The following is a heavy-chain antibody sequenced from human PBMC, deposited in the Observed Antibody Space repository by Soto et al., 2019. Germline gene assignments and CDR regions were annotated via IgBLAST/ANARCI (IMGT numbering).Heavy chain of an antibody. CDR2: IYPGDSDT. Sequence: PGESLKISCKVSGYSFTTYWIGWVRQMPGKGLEWMGVIYPGDSDTRYSPSFQGQVTISADKSISTAYLQWRSLKASDTAIYYCARPCTMVDAFDIWGQGTMVTVSS. CDR1: GYSFTTYW. V-gene: IGHV5-51*01. J-gene: IGHJ3*02. D-gene: IGHD3-10*01. CDR3: ARPCTMVDAFDI.